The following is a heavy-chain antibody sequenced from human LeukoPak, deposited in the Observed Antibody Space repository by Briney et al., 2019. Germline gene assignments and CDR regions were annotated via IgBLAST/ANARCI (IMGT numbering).Heavy chain of an antibody. CDR1: GYTFSNY. Sequence: SGGSLRLFCAASGYTFSNYIGWVRQAPGKGLEWVSVIYSGGSTYYADSVKGRFTISRDNSKNTLYLQMNSLSAEDTAVYYCARYNWNDAALDPWGQGTLVTVSS. CDR2: IYSGGST. D-gene: IGHD1-20*01. CDR3: ARYNWNDAALDP. V-gene: IGHV3-66*01. J-gene: IGHJ5*02.